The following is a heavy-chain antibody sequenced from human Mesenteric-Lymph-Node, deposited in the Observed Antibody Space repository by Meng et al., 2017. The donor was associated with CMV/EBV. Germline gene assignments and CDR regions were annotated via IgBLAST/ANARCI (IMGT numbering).Heavy chain of an antibody. CDR2: MYYSGST. D-gene: IGHD3-3*01. Sequence: SETLSLTCTVSGGSISSRSQYWGWIRQPPGKGLEWIGSMYYSGSTYYSGNTHNDPSLKSRVTISVDTSKNQFSLKLTSVTAADTTVYYCADYGVVPIWGQGTTVTVSS. J-gene: IGHJ6*02. CDR1: GGSISSRSQY. V-gene: IGHV4-39*01. CDR3: ADYGVVPI.